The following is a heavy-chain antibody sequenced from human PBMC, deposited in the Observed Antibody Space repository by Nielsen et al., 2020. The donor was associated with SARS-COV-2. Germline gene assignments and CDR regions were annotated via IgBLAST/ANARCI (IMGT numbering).Heavy chain of an antibody. D-gene: IGHD6-13*01. J-gene: IGHJ5*02. V-gene: IGHV1-46*01. CDR2: INPSGGST. Sequence: WVRQAPGQGLEWMGIINPSGGSTSYAQKFQGRVTMTRDTSTSTVYMELSSLRSEDTAVYYCARRYSNRRFDPWGQGTLVTVSS. CDR3: ARRYSNRRFDP.